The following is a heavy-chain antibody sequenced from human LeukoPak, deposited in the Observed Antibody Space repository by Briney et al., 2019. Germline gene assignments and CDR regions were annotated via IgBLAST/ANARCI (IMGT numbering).Heavy chain of an antibody. Sequence: PGGSLRLSCAASGFTFSNYWMTWVRQAPGKGLEWVANIKKDGSEKYYVDSVKGRFTVSRDNSKNSLFLQMNSLRAEDTAVYYCARASSGYYNYFDYWGQGTLVAVSS. D-gene: IGHD3-22*01. CDR3: ARASSGYYNYFDY. CDR2: IKKDGSEK. V-gene: IGHV3-7*01. J-gene: IGHJ4*02. CDR1: GFTFSNYW.